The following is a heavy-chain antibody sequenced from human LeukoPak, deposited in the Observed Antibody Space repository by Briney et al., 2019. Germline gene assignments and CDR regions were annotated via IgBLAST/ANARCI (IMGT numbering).Heavy chain of an antibody. Sequence: TSETLSLTCTVPGGSISSYYWSWIRQPAGKGLEWIGSIYYSGSTYYNPSLKSRVTISVDTSKNQFSLKLSSVTAADTAVYYCARLVGTYYDILTGPPGGWFDPWGQGTLVTVSS. D-gene: IGHD3-9*01. CDR3: ARLVGTYYDILTGPPGGWFDP. CDR1: GGSISSYY. CDR2: IYYSGST. V-gene: IGHV4-59*08. J-gene: IGHJ5*02.